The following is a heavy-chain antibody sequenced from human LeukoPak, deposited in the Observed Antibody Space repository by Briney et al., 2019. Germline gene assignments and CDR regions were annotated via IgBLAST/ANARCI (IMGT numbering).Heavy chain of an antibody. D-gene: IGHD5-24*01. J-gene: IGHJ4*02. V-gene: IGHV1-18*01. CDR1: AYTFTIYG. Sequence: ASVTVSFTASAYTFTIYGISWVRQAPGPGLEWMGWISAYNGNTNYAQKLQGRVTMTTDTSTSTAYMELRSLRSDDTDVYYCARDHAPDGYNWGYYFDYWGQGTLVTVSS. CDR3: ARDHAPDGYNWGYYFDY. CDR2: ISAYNGNT.